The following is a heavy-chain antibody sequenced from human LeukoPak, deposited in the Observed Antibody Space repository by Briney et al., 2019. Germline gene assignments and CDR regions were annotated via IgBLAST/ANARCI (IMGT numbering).Heavy chain of an antibody. CDR2: ISAYNGNT. J-gene: IGHJ6*02. D-gene: IGHD4-17*01. CDR1: GYTFTSNG. CDR3: ARVATVTTNYYYYGMDV. V-gene: IGHV1-18*01. Sequence: GASVKVSSKAFGYTFTSNGICWLRQAPGQGLEGRGWISAYNGNTNYAQKLQRRVTMTTDTSTSTAYMELRSLRSDDTAVYYCARVATVTTNYYYYGMDVWGQGTTVTVSS.